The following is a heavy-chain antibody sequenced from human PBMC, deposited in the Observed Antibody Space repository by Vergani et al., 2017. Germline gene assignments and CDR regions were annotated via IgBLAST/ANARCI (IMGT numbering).Heavy chain of an antibody. CDR1: GGTFSSNS. CDR3: ARVGYCSSTSCYTWFDP. CDR2: IIPIFGTT. D-gene: IGHD2-2*02. Sequence: QGQLAQSGAEVKKPGSSVKVSCKASGGTFSSNSISWVRQAPGQGLEWMGRIIPIFGTTSYAQKFQGRVTILADESTSTAYMELSSLRSEDTAVYYCARVGYCSSTSCYTWFDPWGQGTLVTVSS. J-gene: IGHJ5*02. V-gene: IGHV1-69*13.